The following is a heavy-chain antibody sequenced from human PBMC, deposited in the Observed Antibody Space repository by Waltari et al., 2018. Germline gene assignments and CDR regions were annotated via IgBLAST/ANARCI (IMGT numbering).Heavy chain of an antibody. CDR2: IWYDGSNK. D-gene: IGHD3-3*01. CDR1: GYSISSGF. CDR3: AREADDFWSGYYNY. J-gene: IGHJ4*02. V-gene: IGHV3-33*08. Sequence: VKPSETLSLTCGVSGYSISSGFYWGWMRQTPGKGLEWVAVIWYDGSNKYYADSVKGRFTISRDNSKNTLYLQMNSLRAEDTAVYYCAREADDFWSGYYNYWGQGTLVTVSS.